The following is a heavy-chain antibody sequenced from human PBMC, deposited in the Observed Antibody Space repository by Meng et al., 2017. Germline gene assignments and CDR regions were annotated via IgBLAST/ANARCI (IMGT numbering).Heavy chain of an antibody. V-gene: IGHV1-8*01. CDR3: ASGLGRFLEWLGDDY. J-gene: IGHJ4*02. CDR1: GDTFTSYD. Sequence: ASAKVSCKASGDTFTSYDINWVRQATGQGLEWMGWMNPNSGNTGYAQKFQGRVTMTRNTSISTAYMELSSLRSEDTAVYYCASGLGRFLEWLGDDYWGQGTLVTVSS. CDR2: MNPNSGNT. D-gene: IGHD3-3*01.